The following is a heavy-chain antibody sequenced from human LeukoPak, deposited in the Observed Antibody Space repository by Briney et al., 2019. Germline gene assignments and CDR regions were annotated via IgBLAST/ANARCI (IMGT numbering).Heavy chain of an antibody. CDR1: GFTFSSNG. D-gene: IGHD6-19*01. CDR2: IWYDGSNK. J-gene: IGHJ4*02. V-gene: IGHV3-33*01. CDR3: ARAEKIAVAGMGYYFDY. Sequence: GRSLRLSCVASGFTFSSNGMHWVRQAPGKGLEWVAVIWYDGSNKYYADSVKGRFTISRDNSKNTPYLQMNSLRAEDTAVYYCARAEKIAVAGMGYYFDYWGQGTLVTVSS.